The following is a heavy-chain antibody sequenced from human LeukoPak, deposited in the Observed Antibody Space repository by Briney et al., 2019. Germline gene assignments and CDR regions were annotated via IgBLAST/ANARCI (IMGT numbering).Heavy chain of an antibody. Sequence: QSGRSLRLSCAASGFTFSSYAMHWVRQAPGKGLEWVAVISYDGSNKYYADSVKGRFTISRDNSKNTLYLQMNSLRAEDTAVYYCARGGEIVVVVAAKGVEYYGMDVWGKGTTVTVSS. J-gene: IGHJ6*04. CDR2: ISYDGSNK. D-gene: IGHD2-15*01. CDR1: GFTFSSYA. CDR3: ARGGEIVVVVAAKGVEYYGMDV. V-gene: IGHV3-30-3*01.